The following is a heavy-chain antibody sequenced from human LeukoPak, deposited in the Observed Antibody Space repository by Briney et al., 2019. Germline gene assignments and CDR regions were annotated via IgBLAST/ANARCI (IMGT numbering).Heavy chain of an antibody. CDR3: ARRAYCSGGSCYEFDP. D-gene: IGHD2-15*01. CDR2: FYCSGST. Sequence: PAETLSLTCTVSGGSISSYYWSWIRQPPGKVLEWIGYFYCSGSTNYNPSLKSRVTISVDTSKNQFSLKLSSVTAADTAVYYCARRAYCSGGSCYEFDPWGQGTLVTVSS. CDR1: GGSISSYY. V-gene: IGHV4-59*08. J-gene: IGHJ5*02.